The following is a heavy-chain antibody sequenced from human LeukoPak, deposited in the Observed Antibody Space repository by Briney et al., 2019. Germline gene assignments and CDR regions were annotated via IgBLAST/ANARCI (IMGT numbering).Heavy chain of an antibody. V-gene: IGHV3-30*02. CDR3: ARGTSISSHPPCDY. CDR2: IRYDGSNK. Sequence: TGGSLRLSCAASGFTFSSYGMHWVRQAPGKGLEWVAFIRYDGSNKYYADSVKGRFTISRDNSKNTLYLQMNSLRAEDTAVYYCARGTSISSHPPCDYWGQGTLVTVSS. J-gene: IGHJ4*02. D-gene: IGHD6-13*01. CDR1: GFTFSSYG.